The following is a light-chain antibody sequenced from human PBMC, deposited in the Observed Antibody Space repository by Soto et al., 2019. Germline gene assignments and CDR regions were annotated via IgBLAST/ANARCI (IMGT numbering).Light chain of an antibody. J-gene: IGKJ1*01. CDR3: QQYNSYSWT. Sequence: DIQMTQSPSTLSASVGDRVTITCRASQSISNWLAWYQQKPGKAPKNLIYKASSLESGVPSRFSGSGSGTEFTLTISSLQPDDFETYYCQQYNSYSWTFGQGTKVEIK. CDR1: QSISNW. CDR2: KAS. V-gene: IGKV1-5*03.